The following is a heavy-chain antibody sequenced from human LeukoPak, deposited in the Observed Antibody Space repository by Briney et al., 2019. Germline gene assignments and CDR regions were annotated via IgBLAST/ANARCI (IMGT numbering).Heavy chain of an antibody. V-gene: IGHV3-11*01. CDR1: GFTFSDYY. J-gene: IGHJ6*02. Sequence: GGPLRLSCAASGFTFSDYYMSWIRQAPGKGLEWVSYISSSGSTIYYADSVKGRFTISRDNAKNSLYLQMNSLRAEDTAVYYCARASRTLVGATIRYYGMDVWGQGTTVTVSS. D-gene: IGHD1-26*01. CDR3: ARASRTLVGATIRYYGMDV. CDR2: ISSSGSTI.